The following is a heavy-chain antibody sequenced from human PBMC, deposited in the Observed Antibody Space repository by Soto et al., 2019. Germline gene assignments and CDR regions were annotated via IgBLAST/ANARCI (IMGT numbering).Heavy chain of an antibody. V-gene: IGHV1-2*02. CDR2: ISPKSGGT. CDR1: GYTISNFY. J-gene: IGHJ4*02. D-gene: IGHD2-21*02. CDR3: ARPPGYISDWHYFDL. Sequence: ASVKGSCKASGYTISNFYMHWGRQAPGQGFEWMGRISPKSGGTNYAQKFQGRVRMTWDTSLKTAYMELSSLMSEDTAVYYCARPPGYISDWHYFDLWGQGTQVTVSS.